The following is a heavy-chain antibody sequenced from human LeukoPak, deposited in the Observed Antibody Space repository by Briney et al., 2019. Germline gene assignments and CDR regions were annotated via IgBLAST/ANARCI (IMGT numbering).Heavy chain of an antibody. J-gene: IGHJ4*02. V-gene: IGHV1-2*02. Sequence: ASVKVSCKASGYIFTGYYMHWVRQAPGQGLEWMGWINPNSGGTNYAQKFQGRVTMTRDTSISTAYMELSRLRSDDTAVYYCAREGEMITFGGVNYFDYWGQGTLVTVSS. CDR2: INPNSGGT. CDR1: GYIFTGYY. CDR3: AREGEMITFGGVNYFDY. D-gene: IGHD3-16*01.